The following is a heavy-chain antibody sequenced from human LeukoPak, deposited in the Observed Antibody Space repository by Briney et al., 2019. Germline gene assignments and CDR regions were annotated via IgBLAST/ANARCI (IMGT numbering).Heavy chain of an antibody. CDR3: ARKYYYDSSGYYDAFDI. CDR1: GYTFTSYG. V-gene: IGHV1-18*01. D-gene: IGHD3-22*01. CDR2: ISAYNGNT. Sequence: ASVKVSCKASGYTFTSYGISWVRQAPGQGLEWMGWISAYNGNTNYAQKLQGRVTMTTDTSTSTAYMELRSLRSDDTAVYYCARKYYYDSSGYYDAFDIWGQGTMVTVSS. J-gene: IGHJ3*02.